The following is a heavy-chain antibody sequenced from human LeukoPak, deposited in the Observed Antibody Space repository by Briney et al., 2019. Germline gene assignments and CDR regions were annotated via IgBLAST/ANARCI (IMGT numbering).Heavy chain of an antibody. J-gene: IGHJ4*02. CDR2: VYYSGTT. CDR3: ATGRGYDPYYFDY. Sequence: PSETLSLTCTVSGDSINNYYWSWIRQPPGKGLEWIGYVYYSGTTNYNPSLKSRASISVDTSKNQFSLKLSSVTAADTAVYYCATGRGYDPYYFDYWGQGTLVTVSS. CDR1: GDSINNYY. D-gene: IGHD5-12*01. V-gene: IGHV4-59*08.